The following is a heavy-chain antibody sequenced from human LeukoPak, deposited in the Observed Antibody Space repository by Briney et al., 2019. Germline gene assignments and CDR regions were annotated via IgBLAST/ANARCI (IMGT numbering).Heavy chain of an antibody. D-gene: IGHD3-22*01. CDR1: GFTFSSYS. J-gene: IGHJ4*02. CDR2: ICSSSSYI. Sequence: GGSLRLSCAASGFTFSSYSMNWVRQAPGKGLEWVSSICSSSSYIYYADSVKGRLTISRDNAKNSLYLQMNSLRAEDTAVYYCARGEQATMIVVYYFDYWGQGTLVTVSS. CDR3: ARGEQATMIVVYYFDY. V-gene: IGHV3-21*01.